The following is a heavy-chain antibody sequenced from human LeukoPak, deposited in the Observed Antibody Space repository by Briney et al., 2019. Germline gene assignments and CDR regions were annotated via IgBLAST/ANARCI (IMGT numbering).Heavy chain of an antibody. CDR1: GDSISSSSYY. CDR2: IFYSGST. J-gene: IGHJ4*02. CDR3: ATQILLCHYY. V-gene: IGHV4-39*01. Sequence: PSETLSLICNVSGDSISSSSYYWDWIRQTPGKGLEWIGSIFYSGSTSYNPSLKSRLTISVDTSKNQFSLRLSSVTAADTAVYYCATQILLCHYYWGQGTLVTVSS. D-gene: IGHD2-15*01.